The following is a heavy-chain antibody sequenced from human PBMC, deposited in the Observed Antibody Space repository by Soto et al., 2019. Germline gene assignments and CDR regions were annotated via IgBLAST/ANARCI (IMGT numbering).Heavy chain of an antibody. J-gene: IGHJ4*02. CDR3: AKGKGLTLFDY. CDR2: ISSNGGST. CDR1: GFTFSSYA. V-gene: IGHV3-64*04. Sequence: GGSLRLSCSASGFTFSSYAMHWVRQAPGKGLEYVSAISSNGGSTYYADSVKGRFTISRDNSKNTLYLQMNSLRAEDTAVYYCAKGKGLTLFDYWGQGTLVTVSS.